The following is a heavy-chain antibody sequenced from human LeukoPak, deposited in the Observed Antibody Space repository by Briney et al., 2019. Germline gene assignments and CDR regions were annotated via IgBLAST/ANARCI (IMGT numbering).Heavy chain of an antibody. Sequence: SETLSLTCTVSGGSISSHYWSWIRQPPGKGLEWIGHIYYSGSTNYNPSLKSRVTISVDTSKNQFSLKLSSVTAADTAVYYCARARQQLLYYYYYMDVWGKGTTVTVSS. V-gene: IGHV4-59*11. D-gene: IGHD1-26*01. CDR3: ARARQQLLYYYYYMDV. J-gene: IGHJ6*03. CDR1: GGSISSHY. CDR2: IYYSGST.